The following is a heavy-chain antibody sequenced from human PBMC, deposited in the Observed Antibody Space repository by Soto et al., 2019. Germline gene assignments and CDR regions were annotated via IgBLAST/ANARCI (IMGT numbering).Heavy chain of an antibody. V-gene: IGHV4-39*01. CDR3: ARHLAGYSSGLDY. D-gene: IGHD6-19*01. Sequence: QLQLQESGPGLVKPSETLSLTCTVTGGSISSSSYYWGWIRQPPGKGLEWIGSIYYSGNTCYNPALTSRVTVSVDTSKNQFSRKPSSVTAADPAVYYCARHLAGYSSGLDYWGQGTLVTVSS. J-gene: IGHJ4*02. CDR1: GGSISSSSYY. CDR2: IYYSGNT.